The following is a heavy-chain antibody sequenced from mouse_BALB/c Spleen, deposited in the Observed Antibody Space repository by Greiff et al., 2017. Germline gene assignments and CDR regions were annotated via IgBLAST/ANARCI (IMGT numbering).Heavy chain of an antibody. CDR3: ARHGGGYDGMDY. CDR1: GFAFSSYD. J-gene: IGHJ4*01. Sequence: EVMLVESGGGLVKPGGSLKLSCAASGFAFSSYDMSWVRQTPEKRLEWVAYISSGGGSTYYPDTVKGRFTISRDNAKNTLYLQMSSLKSEDTAMYYCARHGGGYDGMDYWGQGTSVTVSS. CDR2: ISSGGGST. D-gene: IGHD2-2*01. V-gene: IGHV5-12-1*01.